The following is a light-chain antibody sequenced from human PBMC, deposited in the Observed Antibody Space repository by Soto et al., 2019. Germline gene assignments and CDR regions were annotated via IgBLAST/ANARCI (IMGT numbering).Light chain of an antibody. Sequence: ASVGDRVTXTCRAXXSISSWLAWYQQKPGKAPKLLIYDASSLESGVPSRFSGSGSGTEFTLTISSLQPDDFATYYCQQYNSYPYTFGQGTKLEIK. CDR3: QQYNSYPYT. J-gene: IGKJ2*01. CDR2: DAS. V-gene: IGKV1-5*01. CDR1: XSISSW.